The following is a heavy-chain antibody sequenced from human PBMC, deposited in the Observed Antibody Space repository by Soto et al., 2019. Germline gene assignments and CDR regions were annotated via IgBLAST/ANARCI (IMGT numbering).Heavy chain of an antibody. D-gene: IGHD3-10*01. CDR1: GFTFSTFW. V-gene: IGHV3-74*01. CDR2: INSDGSSK. Sequence: EVQLVESGGGLVQPGGSLRLSCAASGFTFSTFWMHWVRQAPGKGLVWVSRINSDGSSKTYADSVKGRFTISRDNAKNTLFLQMNSLSVEDTAVYYCERDTDTYVSGNYFYWGQGTLLTVSS. CDR3: ERDTDTYVSGNYFY. J-gene: IGHJ4*02.